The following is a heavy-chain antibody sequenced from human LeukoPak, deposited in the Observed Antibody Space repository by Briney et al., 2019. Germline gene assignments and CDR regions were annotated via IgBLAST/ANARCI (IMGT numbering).Heavy chain of an antibody. Sequence: PSETLSLTCIVSGDSMKTRIYYWVWIRQSPGTGLEWIGCDSYTGSTHYNPSLASRVTISVDTSKNQFSLQLTSVTAADTAMYYCARLGDSSGYYPYAFDIWGQGTMVTVSS. CDR2: DSYTGST. CDR1: GDSMKTRIYY. V-gene: IGHV4-39*01. J-gene: IGHJ3*02. CDR3: ARLGDSSGYYPYAFDI. D-gene: IGHD3-22*01.